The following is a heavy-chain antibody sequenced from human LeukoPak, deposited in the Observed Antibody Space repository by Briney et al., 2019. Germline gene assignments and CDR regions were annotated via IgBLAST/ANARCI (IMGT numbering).Heavy chain of an antibody. J-gene: IGHJ4*02. Sequence: SETLSLTCSVSGVYISSSGYFWGWVRQAPGKGLERIGNIHYSGTTFYNPSLKSRVTISLDTSKNQFSLKLTSVTAADTAVYYCATRFFPYSGCIFFPHYWGQGPLVTVPS. D-gene: IGHD1-26*01. CDR2: IHYSGTT. CDR1: GVYISSSGYF. V-gene: IGHV4-39*01. CDR3: ATRFFPYSGCIFFPHY.